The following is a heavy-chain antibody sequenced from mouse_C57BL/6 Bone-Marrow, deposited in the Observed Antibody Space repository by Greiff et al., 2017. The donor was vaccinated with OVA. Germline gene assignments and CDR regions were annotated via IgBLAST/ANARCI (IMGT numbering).Heavy chain of an antibody. CDR3: ARSGVYYGSSWYLDF. CDR2: INPSDSYT. CDR1: GYTFTSYW. Sequence: VQLQQPGAELVMPGASVKLSCKASGYTFTSYWMHWVKQRPGKGLEWIGEINPSDSYTNYNQKFKGKSTLTVDKSSSTAYMKLSSLTSEDSAVYYCARSGVYYGSSWYLDFWGQGTALTVSS. J-gene: IGHJ2*01. D-gene: IGHD1-1*01. V-gene: IGHV1-69*01.